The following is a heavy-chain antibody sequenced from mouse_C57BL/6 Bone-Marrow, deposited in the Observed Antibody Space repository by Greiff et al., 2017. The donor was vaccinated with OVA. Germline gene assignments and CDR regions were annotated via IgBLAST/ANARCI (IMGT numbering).Heavy chain of an antibody. Sequence: QVQLQQPGAELVKPGASVKLSCKASGYTFTSYWLQWVKQRPGQGLEWIGELDPYDSDTNYNQKFKGKATLTVDTSSSTAYMQLSSLTSEDSAVYYCARDYGSSYADYFDYWGQGTTLTVSS. CDR1: GYTFTSYW. V-gene: IGHV1-50*01. CDR3: ARDYGSSYADYFDY. CDR2: LDPYDSDT. D-gene: IGHD1-1*01. J-gene: IGHJ2*01.